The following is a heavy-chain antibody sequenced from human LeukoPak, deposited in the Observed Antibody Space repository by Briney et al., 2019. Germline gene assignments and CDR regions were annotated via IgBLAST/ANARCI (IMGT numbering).Heavy chain of an antibody. Sequence: TSETLSLTCAVYGGSFSGYYWSWIRQPPGKGLEWIGEINHSGSTNYNPSLKSRVTISVDTSKNQFSLKLSSVTAADTAVYYCAREVYDSSGNGFDIWGQGTMVTVSS. CDR3: AREVYDSSGNGFDI. V-gene: IGHV4-34*01. D-gene: IGHD3-22*01. CDR1: GGSFSGYY. J-gene: IGHJ3*02. CDR2: INHSGST.